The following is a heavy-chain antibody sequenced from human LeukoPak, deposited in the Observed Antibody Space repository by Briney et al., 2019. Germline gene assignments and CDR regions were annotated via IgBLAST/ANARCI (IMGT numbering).Heavy chain of an antibody. Sequence: PSETLSLTCTVSGGSISSYYWSWIRQPPGKGLEWIGYIYYSGSTNYNPSLKSRVTISVDTSKNQFSLKLSSVTAADTAVYYCARGIALENDYPYYFDYWGQGTLVTVSS. J-gene: IGHJ4*02. CDR3: ARGIALENDYPYYFDY. D-gene: IGHD4-11*01. CDR1: GGSISSYY. CDR2: IYYSGST. V-gene: IGHV4-59*01.